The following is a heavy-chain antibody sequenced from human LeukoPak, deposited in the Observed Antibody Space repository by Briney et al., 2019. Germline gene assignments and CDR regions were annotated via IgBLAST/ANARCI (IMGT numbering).Heavy chain of an antibody. Sequence: PSETLSLTCNVSGGSISGTSYYWGWIRQPPGKGLEWLGNIYYTGTTYYNPSLKSRVTISVDTSNNQFSLRLSSVTAADTAVYYCARASRTGLGIGSFDYWGQGTLVTVSS. CDR3: ARASRTGLGIGSFDY. CDR2: IYYTGTT. V-gene: IGHV4-39*07. J-gene: IGHJ4*02. D-gene: IGHD7-27*01. CDR1: GGSISGTSYY.